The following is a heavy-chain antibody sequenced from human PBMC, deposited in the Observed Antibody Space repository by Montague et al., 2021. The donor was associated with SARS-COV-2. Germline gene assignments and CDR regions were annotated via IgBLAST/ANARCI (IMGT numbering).Heavy chain of an antibody. CDR2: IYYSGST. J-gene: IGHJ5*02. V-gene: IGHV4-34*01. CDR1: GGSFSGYY. Sequence: SETLSLTCAVYGGSFSGYYWSWIRQPPGKGLEWIGSIYYSGSTYYNPSLKSRVTISVDTSKNQFSLKLSSVTAADTAVYYCARRSYDILTGYSIPNWFDPWGQGTLVTVSS. CDR3: ARRSYDILTGYSIPNWFDP. D-gene: IGHD3-9*01.